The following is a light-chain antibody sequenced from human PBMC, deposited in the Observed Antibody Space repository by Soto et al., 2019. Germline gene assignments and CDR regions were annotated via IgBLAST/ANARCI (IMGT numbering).Light chain of an antibody. CDR2: NNY. V-gene: IGLV1-51*01. Sequence: QSVLTQPPSVSAAPGQRVTISCSGSSSNIGNNYVSWYQQVPGAAPKLLIYNNYNRPSGIPDRFSGSWSGTSATLAITGLQTGDEADYYCGTWDTSLSAGVFGGGTKLTVL. J-gene: IGLJ2*01. CDR3: GTWDTSLSAGV. CDR1: SSNIGNNY.